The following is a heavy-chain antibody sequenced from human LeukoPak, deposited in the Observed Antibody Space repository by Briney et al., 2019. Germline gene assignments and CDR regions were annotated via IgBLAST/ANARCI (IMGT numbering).Heavy chain of an antibody. CDR2: ISGTTLSK. D-gene: IGHD3-10*01. Sequence: GGSLRLSCAASGFTFSDYAMAWVRQAPGKGLEWVSTISGTTLSKYFADSVKGRFTISRDNSQNTLFLEMNCLRAEDAAIYYCAKDRNTVIRGATSPLFDYWGRGTVVTVSS. V-gene: IGHV3-23*01. CDR3: AKDRNTVIRGATSPLFDY. J-gene: IGHJ4*02. CDR1: GFTFSDYA.